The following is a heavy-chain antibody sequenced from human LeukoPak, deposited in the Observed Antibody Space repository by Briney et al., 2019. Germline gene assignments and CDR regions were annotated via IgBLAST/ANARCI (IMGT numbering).Heavy chain of an antibody. CDR2: IRSKAYGLTT. V-gene: IGHV3-49*04. J-gene: IGHJ1*01. D-gene: IGHD2-2*01. Sequence: GGSLRLSCTASGFTFGDYAMSWVRQAPGKGLEWVGFIRSKAYGLTTEYAASVKGRFTISRADCKCIAYLQMNRLKTEDTAVYSCPRAYCTSTNCQEYFQHWGQGTLVTVSS. CDR3: PRAYCTSTNCQEYFQH. CDR1: GFTFGDYA.